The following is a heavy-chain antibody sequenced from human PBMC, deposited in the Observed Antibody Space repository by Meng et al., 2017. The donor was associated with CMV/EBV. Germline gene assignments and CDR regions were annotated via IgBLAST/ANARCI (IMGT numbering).Heavy chain of an antibody. V-gene: IGHV3-48*04. CDR1: GFTFSSYS. J-gene: IGHJ4*02. Sequence: GGSLRLSCAASGFTFSSYSMNWVRQAPGKGLEWVSYISSSSSTIYYADSVKGRFTISRDNAKNSLYLQMNSLRAEDTAVYYCARNPVEQQLVPPYYFDYWGQGTLVTVSS. CDR3: ARNPVEQQLVPPYYFDY. CDR2: ISSSSSTI. D-gene: IGHD6-13*01.